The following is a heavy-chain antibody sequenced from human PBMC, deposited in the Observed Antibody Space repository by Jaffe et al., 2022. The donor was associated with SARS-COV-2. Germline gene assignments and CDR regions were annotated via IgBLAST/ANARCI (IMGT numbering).Heavy chain of an antibody. CDR2: ISGDGGST. CDR1: GFTFDDYA. D-gene: IGHD6-13*01. J-gene: IGHJ3*02. Sequence: EVQLVESGGGVVQPGGSLRLSCAASGFTFDDYAMHWVRQAPGKGLEWVSLISGDGGSTYYADSVKGRFTISRDNSKNSLYLQMNSLRTEDTALYYCATRGQQQLSAFDIWGQGTMVTVSS. V-gene: IGHV3-43*02. CDR3: ATRGQQQLSAFDI.